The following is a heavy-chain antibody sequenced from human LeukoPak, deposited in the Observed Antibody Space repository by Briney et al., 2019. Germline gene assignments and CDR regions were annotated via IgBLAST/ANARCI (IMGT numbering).Heavy chain of an antibody. Sequence: GGSLRLVCAASGFTFSSYAMSWVRQAPGKGLEWVSAISGSGGSTYYADSVKGRFTISRDNSKNTLYLQMNSLRAEDTAVYYCAKDLLAEYFQHWGQGTLVTVSS. CDR1: GFTFSSYA. CDR2: ISGSGGST. J-gene: IGHJ1*01. V-gene: IGHV3-23*01. CDR3: AKDLLAEYFQH.